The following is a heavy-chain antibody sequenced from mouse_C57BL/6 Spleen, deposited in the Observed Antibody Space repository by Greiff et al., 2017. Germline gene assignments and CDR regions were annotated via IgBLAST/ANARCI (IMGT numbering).Heavy chain of an antibody. CDR2: IWGVGST. CDR3: ASLYYDYDVWFAY. V-gene: IGHV2-6*01. CDR1: GFSLTSYG. Sequence: VMLVESGPGLVAPSQSLSITCTVSGFSLTSYGVDWVRQSPGKGLEWLGVIWGVGSTNYNSALKSRLSISKDNSKSQVFLKMNSLQTDDTAMYYCASLYYDYDVWFAYWGQGTLVTVSA. D-gene: IGHD2-4*01. J-gene: IGHJ3*01.